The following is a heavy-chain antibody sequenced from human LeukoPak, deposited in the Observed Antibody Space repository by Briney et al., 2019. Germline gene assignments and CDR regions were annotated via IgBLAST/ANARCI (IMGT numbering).Heavy chain of an antibody. CDR3: ARGPTRYYFDY. Sequence: SETLSLTCTVSGGSTTNYYWSWIRQPPGKGLAWIGYIYYSGNTNFNPPLKSRVTISVDTSNNQFSLNLSSVTAADTAVYYCARGPTRYYFDYWGQGTLVTVSS. J-gene: IGHJ4*02. CDR1: GGSTTNYY. V-gene: IGHV4-59*01. CDR2: IYYSGNT.